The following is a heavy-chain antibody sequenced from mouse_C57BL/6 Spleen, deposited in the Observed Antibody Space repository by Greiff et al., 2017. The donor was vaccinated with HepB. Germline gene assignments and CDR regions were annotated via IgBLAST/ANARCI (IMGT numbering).Heavy chain of an antibody. CDR2: INPSSGYT. CDR1: GYTFTSYT. V-gene: IGHV1-4*01. D-gene: IGHD2-3*01. CDR3: ARRDGYYRYYFDY. J-gene: IGHJ2*01. Sequence: VQLVESGAELARPGASVKMSCKASGYTFTSYTMHWVKQRPGQGLEWIGYINPSSGYTKYNQKFKDKATLTADKSSSTAYMQLSSLTSEDSAVYYCARRDGYYRYYFDYWGQGTTLTVSS.